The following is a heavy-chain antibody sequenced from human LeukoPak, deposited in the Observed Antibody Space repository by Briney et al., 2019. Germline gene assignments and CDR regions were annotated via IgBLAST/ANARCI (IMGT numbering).Heavy chain of an antibody. D-gene: IGHD3-10*01. CDR1: GFTFSSYG. V-gene: IGHV3-33*01. J-gene: IGHJ4*02. CDR2: IWYDGSNK. CDR3: ARDYGSGSYLLYYFDY. Sequence: GRSLRLSCAASGFTFSSYGMHWVRQAPGKGLEWGAVIWYDGSNKYYADSVKGRFTISRDNSKNTLYLQMNSLRAEDTAVYYCARDYGSGSYLLYYFDYWGQGTLVTVSS.